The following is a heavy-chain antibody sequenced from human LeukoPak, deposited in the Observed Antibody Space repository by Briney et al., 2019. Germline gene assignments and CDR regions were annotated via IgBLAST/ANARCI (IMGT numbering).Heavy chain of an antibody. V-gene: IGHV1-46*01. CDR1: GHTFTSYY. Sequence: ASVKVSCKASGHTFTSYYIHWVRQAPGQGLEWMGVINPSGGGTTYAQKFQGRVTMTRDTSTSTVYMDLSSLRSEDTAVYYCARDPEANWAFFDYWGQGTLVTVSS. CDR3: ARDPEANWAFFDY. CDR2: INPSGGGT. J-gene: IGHJ4*02. D-gene: IGHD7-27*01.